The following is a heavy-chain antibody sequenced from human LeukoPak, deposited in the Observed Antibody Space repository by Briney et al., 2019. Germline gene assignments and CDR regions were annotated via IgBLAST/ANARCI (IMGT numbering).Heavy chain of an antibody. CDR1: GFTFSSYS. V-gene: IGHV3-21*01. CDR2: ISSSSSYI. J-gene: IGHJ4*02. CDR3: ARDVVARPPPSFDY. D-gene: IGHD2-15*01. Sequence: GGSLRLSCAASGFTFSSYSMNWVRQAPGKGLEWVSSISSSSSYIYYADSVKGRFTISRDNAKNSLYLQMNSLRAEDPAVYYCARDVVARPPPSFDYWGQGTLVTVSS.